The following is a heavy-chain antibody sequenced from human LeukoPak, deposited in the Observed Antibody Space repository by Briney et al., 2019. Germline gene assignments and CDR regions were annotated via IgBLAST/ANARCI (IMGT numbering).Heavy chain of an antibody. J-gene: IGHJ3*02. Sequence: SETLSLTCTVSGSSISSYYWSWIRQPPGKGLEWIGYIYYSGSTNYNPSLKSRVTISVDTSKNQFSLKLSSVTAADTAVYYCARVGYCSSTSCAKNDFDIWGQGTMVTVSS. CDR3: ARVGYCSSTSCAKNDFDI. CDR2: IYYSGST. CDR1: GSSISSYY. D-gene: IGHD2-2*01. V-gene: IGHV4-59*01.